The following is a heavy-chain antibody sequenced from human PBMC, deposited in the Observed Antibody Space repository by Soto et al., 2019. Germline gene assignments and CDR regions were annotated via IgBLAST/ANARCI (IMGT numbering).Heavy chain of an antibody. CDR2: IIPIFGTA. D-gene: IGHD2-15*01. CDR1: GGTFSSYA. J-gene: IGHJ6*02. Sequence: GASVKVSCKASGGTFSSYAISWVRQAPGQGLEWMGGIIPIFGTAYYAQKVQGRVTITADESTSTAYMELSSLRSEDTAVYYCARDLFKYCSGSRCHGGMDLSCQGTRVTVS. V-gene: IGHV1-69*13. CDR3: ARDLFKYCSGSRCHGGMDL.